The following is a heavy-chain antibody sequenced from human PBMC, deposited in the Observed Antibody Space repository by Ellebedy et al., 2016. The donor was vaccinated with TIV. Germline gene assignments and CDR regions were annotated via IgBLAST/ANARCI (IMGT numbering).Heavy chain of an antibody. Sequence: GESLKISCAASGFTVSSNYMSWVRQAPGKGLEWVSVIYSGGSTYYADSVKGRFTISRDNSKNTLYLQMNSLRAEDTAVYYCAKEMKALGAYSDSWGQGTLVTVSS. CDR1: GFTVSSNY. D-gene: IGHD7-27*01. CDR2: IYSGGST. J-gene: IGHJ4*02. V-gene: IGHV3-53*01. CDR3: AKEMKALGAYSDS.